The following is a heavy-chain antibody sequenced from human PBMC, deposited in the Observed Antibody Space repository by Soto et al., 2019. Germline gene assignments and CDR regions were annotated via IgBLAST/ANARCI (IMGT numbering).Heavy chain of an antibody. D-gene: IGHD3-3*01. CDR2: ISAYNGNT. CDR3: ARDLAYDFWSVPGMDV. Sequence: QVQLVQSGAEVKKPGASVKVSCKASGYTFTSYGISWVRQAPGQGLEWMGWISAYNGNTNYAQKLQGRVTMTTDTSTSTAYMELRSLRADDTAVYYCARDLAYDFWSVPGMDVWGQGTTVTVSS. J-gene: IGHJ6*02. CDR1: GYTFTSYG. V-gene: IGHV1-18*01.